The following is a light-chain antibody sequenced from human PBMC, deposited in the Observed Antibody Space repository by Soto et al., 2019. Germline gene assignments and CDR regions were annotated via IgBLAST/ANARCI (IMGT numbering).Light chain of an antibody. CDR1: QSVSSSY. J-gene: IGKJ2*01. V-gene: IGKV3-20*01. CDR3: HQYGSSPPST. CDR2: GAS. Sequence: EIVLTQSPGTLSLSPGERATLSCRASQSVSSSYLAWYQQKPGQAPRLLIYGASSRATGIPVRFSGSGSATYFTLTISRLEREDFAVYYCHQYGSSPPSTFGQWTELEIK.